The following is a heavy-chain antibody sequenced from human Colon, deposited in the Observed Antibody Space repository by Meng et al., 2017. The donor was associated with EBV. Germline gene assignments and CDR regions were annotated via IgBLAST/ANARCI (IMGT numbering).Heavy chain of an antibody. Sequence: EVQLLEAGGGLVQPXGSLRLSCAAAGCTFSSFAMSWVRQAPGKGLEWVSAISASGGNAYYADSVKGRFTISRDNSKNTLYLQMNSLRAEDTAVHYCAKGVPGIAAPGTGYFHHGGPGTLVTVSS. CDR2: ISASGGNA. J-gene: IGHJ1*01. V-gene: IGHV3-23*01. D-gene: IGHD6-13*01. CDR3: AKGVPGIAAPGTGYFHH. CDR1: GCTFSSFA.